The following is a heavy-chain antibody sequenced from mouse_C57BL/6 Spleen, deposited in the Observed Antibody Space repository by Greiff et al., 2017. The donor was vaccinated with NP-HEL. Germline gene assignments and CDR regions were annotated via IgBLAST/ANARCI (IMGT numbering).Heavy chain of an antibody. CDR1: GFTFTDYY. V-gene: IGHV7-3*01. D-gene: IGHD2-3*01. Sequence: ELKLMESGGGLVQPGGSLSLSCAASGFTFTDYYMSWVRQPPGKALEWLGFIRNKANGYTTEYSASVKGRFTISRDNSQSILYLQMNALRAEDSATYYCARYNDTAYWGQGTLVTVSA. CDR2: IRNKANGYTT. CDR3: ARYNDTAY. J-gene: IGHJ3*01.